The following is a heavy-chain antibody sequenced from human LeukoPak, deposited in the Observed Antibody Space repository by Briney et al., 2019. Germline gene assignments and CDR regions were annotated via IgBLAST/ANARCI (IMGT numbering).Heavy chain of an antibody. CDR1: GFTFSNAW. Sequence: GGSLRLSCAASGFTFSNAWMSWVRQAPGKGVEWVGRIKSKTDGGTTDYAAPVKGRFTISRDDSKNTLYLQMNSLKTEDTAVYYCTTVFYGHLYYFDYWGQGTLVTVSS. V-gene: IGHV3-15*01. D-gene: IGHD2/OR15-2a*01. J-gene: IGHJ4*02. CDR2: IKSKTDGGTT. CDR3: TTVFYGHLYYFDY.